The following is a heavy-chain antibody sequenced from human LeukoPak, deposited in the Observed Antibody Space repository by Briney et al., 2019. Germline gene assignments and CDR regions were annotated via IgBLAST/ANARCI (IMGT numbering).Heavy chain of an antibody. CDR1: GFIFSSYS. D-gene: IGHD3-3*01. Sequence: GGSLRLSCAASGFIFSSYSMNWVRQAPGKGLEWVTYVSSSSSIIYYAHSVEGRFTISRDNSRNTLYLQMDSLRAEDTAVYYCARDRAWNYFDYWGQGTLVTVSS. J-gene: IGHJ4*02. CDR2: VSSSSSII. V-gene: IGHV3-48*01. CDR3: ARDRAWNYFDY.